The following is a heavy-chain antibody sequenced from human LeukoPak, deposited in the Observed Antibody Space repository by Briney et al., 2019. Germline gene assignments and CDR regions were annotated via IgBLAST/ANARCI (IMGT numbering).Heavy chain of an antibody. J-gene: IGHJ4*02. D-gene: IGHD4-17*01. CDR1: GFTFTRYW. CDR2: IKQDGSEK. CDR3: ARDGDYVMPPFDY. Sequence: GGSLRFSCAASGFTFTRYWMSWVRQAPGKGLEWVAGIKQDGSEKHYVDSVKGRFTISRDNARNSVYLQMNSLSDDDTAVYYCARDGDYVMPPFDYWGQGILVTVSS. V-gene: IGHV3-7*01.